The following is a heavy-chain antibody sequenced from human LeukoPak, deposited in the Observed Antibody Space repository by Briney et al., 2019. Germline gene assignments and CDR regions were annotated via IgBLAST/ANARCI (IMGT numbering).Heavy chain of an antibody. CDR3: AADGEYAFLV. CDR1: GLTFDKTW. J-gene: IGHJ3*01. V-gene: IGHV3-74*01. CDR2: IKNDGITT. Sequence: GGSLRLSCAASGLTFDKTWMHWTRQAPGKGLVWVSRIKNDGITTTYADSVKGRFTISRDNAKNSLYLQMNSLRAEDTAVYYCAADGEYAFLVWGQGTMVTVSS. D-gene: IGHD2/OR15-2a*01.